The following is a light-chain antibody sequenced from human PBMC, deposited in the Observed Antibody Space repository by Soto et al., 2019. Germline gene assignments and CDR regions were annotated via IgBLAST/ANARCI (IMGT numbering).Light chain of an antibody. CDR3: QHYNNWPYT. Sequence: MVMTQSPATLSVSPGERATLSCRASQSVSTKLAWYQQKPGQAPRLLIYGASTRATGIPARFSGSGSGTDFTLTISSLQSEDFAVYYCQHYNNWPYTFGPGTRVDIK. CDR1: QSVSTK. V-gene: IGKV3D-15*01. J-gene: IGKJ3*01. CDR2: GAS.